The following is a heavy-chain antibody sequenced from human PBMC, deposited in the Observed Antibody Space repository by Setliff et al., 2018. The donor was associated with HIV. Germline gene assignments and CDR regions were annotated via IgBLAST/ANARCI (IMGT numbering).Heavy chain of an antibody. V-gene: IGHV3-21*05. J-gene: IGHJ4*02. D-gene: IGHD1-26*01. CDR3: ARDRYSGGSTDY. CDR2: ISSSSSYT. Sequence: GSLRLSCAASGFTFSSYSMNWVRQAPGKGLEWVSYISSSSSYTHYADSVKGRFTISRDNVKNSLYLQMNSLRAEDTAVYYCARDRYSGGSTDYWGQGTLVTVSS. CDR1: GFTFSSYS.